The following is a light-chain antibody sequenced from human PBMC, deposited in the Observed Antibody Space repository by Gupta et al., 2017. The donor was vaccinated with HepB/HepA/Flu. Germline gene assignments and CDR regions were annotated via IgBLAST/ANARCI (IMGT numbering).Light chain of an antibody. V-gene: IGKV4-1*01. J-gene: IGKJ3*01. CDR2: WAS. CDR1: QSVLYSSNNKNY. Sequence: DIVMTQSQDSLAVSLGERATINCKSSQSVLYSSNNKNYLAWYQQKPGQPPKLLIYWASTRETGVPDRVSGSGSGTDFTLTISSLQAEDVAVYYCQQYNSTPFTFGPGTKVDIK. CDR3: QQYNSTPFT.